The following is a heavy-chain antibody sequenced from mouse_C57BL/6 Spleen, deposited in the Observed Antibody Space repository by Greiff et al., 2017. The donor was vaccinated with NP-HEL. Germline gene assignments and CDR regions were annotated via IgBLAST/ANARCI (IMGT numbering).Heavy chain of an antibody. CDR3: GPYGRSPFAY. CDR2: IDPANGNT. V-gene: IGHV14-3*01. D-gene: IGHD1-1*01. CDR1: GFTIKNTY. Sequence: VQLQQSVAELVRPGASVKLSCTASGFTIKNTYMHWVKQRPEQGLEWIGRIDPANGNTKYAPKFQGKATITADTSSNTAYLQLSSLTSEDTAIYCCGPYGRSPFAYWGQGTLVTVSA. J-gene: IGHJ3*01.